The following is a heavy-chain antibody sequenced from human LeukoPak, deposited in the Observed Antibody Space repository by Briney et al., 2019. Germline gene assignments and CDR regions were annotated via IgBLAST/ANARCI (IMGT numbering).Heavy chain of an antibody. V-gene: IGHV4-59*12. J-gene: IGHJ4*02. CDR3: ARAKDSSGWYSLGYYFDY. Sequence: SETLSLTCTVSGGSISSYYWSWIRQPPGKGLEWIGSIYYSGSTYYNPSLKSRVTISVDTSKNQFSLKLSSVTAADTAVYYCARAKDSSGWYSLGYYFDYWGQGTLVTVSS. CDR1: GGSISSYY. CDR2: IYYSGST. D-gene: IGHD6-19*01.